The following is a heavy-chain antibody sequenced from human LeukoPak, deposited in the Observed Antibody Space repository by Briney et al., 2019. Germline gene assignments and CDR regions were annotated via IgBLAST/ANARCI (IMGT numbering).Heavy chain of an antibody. CDR3: VKRLAGTYYFDY. V-gene: IGHV3-64D*06. D-gene: IGHD3-10*01. CDR2: ISSNGGST. J-gene: IGHJ4*02. Sequence: KAGGSLRLSCSASGFTFSSYGMHWVRQAPAKGLEYVSVISSNGGSTDYADSVKGRFTISRDNSKNTRYLQMRSLRVEDTAVYYCVKRLAGTYYFDYWGQGTLVTVSS. CDR1: GFTFSSYG.